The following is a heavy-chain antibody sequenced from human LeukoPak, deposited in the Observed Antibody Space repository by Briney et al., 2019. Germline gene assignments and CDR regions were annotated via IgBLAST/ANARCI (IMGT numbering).Heavy chain of an antibody. CDR3: ARLGLKIVRGVSLKRSGTHWFDP. CDR2: IYYDDSET. CDR1: GYTFTNYW. D-gene: IGHD3-10*01. V-gene: IGHV5-51*01. Sequence: GESLKISCKGDGYTFTNYWIVWVRQMPGKGLEWMGVIYYDDSETQYNPSFQGQVAISVDKSISTVYLQWSALKASDSAIYYCARLGLKIVRGVSLKRSGTHWFDPWGQGTLVTVSS. J-gene: IGHJ5*02.